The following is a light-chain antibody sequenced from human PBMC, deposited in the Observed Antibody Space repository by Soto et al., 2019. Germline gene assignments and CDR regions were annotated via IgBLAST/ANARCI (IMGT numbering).Light chain of an antibody. J-gene: IGKJ2*01. CDR1: QSVSSS. V-gene: IGKV3-20*01. Sequence: EIVLTQSPGTLSLSPGERATLSCRATQSVSSSFDWYQQKPGQAPRLLSYGASSRATGIPDRFSGSGSGTDFTLNIRRLEPEDFAVYYCQQDGSSPYTFGHGTKLEIK. CDR3: QQDGSSPYT. CDR2: GAS.